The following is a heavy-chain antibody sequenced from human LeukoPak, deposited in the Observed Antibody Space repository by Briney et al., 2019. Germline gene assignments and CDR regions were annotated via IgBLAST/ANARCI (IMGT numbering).Heavy chain of an antibody. CDR2: ISYDGSNK. CDR1: GFTFSSYW. J-gene: IGHJ3*02. D-gene: IGHD6-19*01. Sequence: GGSLRLSCAASGFTFSSYWMHWVRQAPGKGLEWVAVISYDGSNKYYADSVKGRFTISRDNSKNTLYLQMNSLRAEDTAVYYCAKDRQWLIDAFDIWGQGTMVTVSS. CDR3: AKDRQWLIDAFDI. V-gene: IGHV3-30*18.